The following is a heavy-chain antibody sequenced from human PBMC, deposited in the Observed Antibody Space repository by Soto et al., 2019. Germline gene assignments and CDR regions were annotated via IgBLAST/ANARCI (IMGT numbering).Heavy chain of an antibody. D-gene: IGHD3-10*01. CDR2: XXHXXTX. Sequence: SETLSLTCTVSGGSISSYYWCWIRQPPGKGLEWXGTXXHXXTXXXXXSXXXRVAISVDTSKNQFSLNLRSVTAADTAMYYCARRVGVTQINNYFDSWGPGTLVTVSS. V-gene: IGHV4-39*01. CDR1: GGSISSYY. CDR3: ARRVGVTQINNYFDS. J-gene: IGHJ5*01.